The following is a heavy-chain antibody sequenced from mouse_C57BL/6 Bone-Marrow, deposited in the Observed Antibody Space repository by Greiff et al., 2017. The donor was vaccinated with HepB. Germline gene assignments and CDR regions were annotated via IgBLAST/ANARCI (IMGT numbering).Heavy chain of an antibody. CDR3: ARRGLFAY. V-gene: IGHV14-2*01. J-gene: IGHJ3*01. Sequence: VQLQQSGAELVKPGASVKLSCTASGFNIKDYYMHWVKQRTEQGLEWIGRIDPEDGETKYARKFQDKATITAETSANTAYRQLSSLTSEDTAVYYCARRGLFAYWGEETLVTVSA. CDR2: IDPEDGET. CDR1: GFNIKDYY.